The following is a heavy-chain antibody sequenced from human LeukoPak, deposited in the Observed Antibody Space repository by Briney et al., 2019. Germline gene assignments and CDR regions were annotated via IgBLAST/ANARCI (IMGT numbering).Heavy chain of an antibody. CDR2: IYHSGGT. J-gene: IGHJ4*02. Sequence: SETLSLTCTVSGGSLSTYYWNWIRQPPGKGLEWIGYIYHSGGTNYNPSLKSRVTLLIDTSRNQFSLRLNSVTAADTAVYYCARDSSSGSYWDHWGQGTLVTVSS. V-gene: IGHV4-59*01. CDR3: ARDSSSGSYWDH. D-gene: IGHD1-26*01. CDR1: GGSLSTYY.